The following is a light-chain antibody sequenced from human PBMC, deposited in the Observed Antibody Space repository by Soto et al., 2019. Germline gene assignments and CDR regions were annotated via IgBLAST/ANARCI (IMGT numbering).Light chain of an antibody. CDR2: DAS. Sequence: EIVMTQSPATLSVSPGERVTLSCRASQSVSGNLAWYQQKPGQAPRLLIYDASTRATGFPARFSGSGSGTEFTLTISSLQSEDFAVYYCQQYNNWLFTFGGGTRVEIK. CDR3: QQYNNWLFT. V-gene: IGKV3-15*01. J-gene: IGKJ4*01. CDR1: QSVSGN.